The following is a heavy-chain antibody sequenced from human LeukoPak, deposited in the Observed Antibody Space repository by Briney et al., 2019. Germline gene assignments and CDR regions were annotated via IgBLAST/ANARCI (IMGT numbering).Heavy chain of an antibody. Sequence: GASVKVSCKASGYIYSSHGLSWVRQAPGQGLEWMGWINPNSGGTNYAQKFQGRVTMTRDTSISTAYMELSRLRSDDTAVYYCARDRGYGDREFDYWGQGTQVTVSS. CDR1: GYIYSSHG. CDR3: ARDRGYGDREFDY. CDR2: INPNSGGT. V-gene: IGHV1-2*02. D-gene: IGHD4-17*01. J-gene: IGHJ4*02.